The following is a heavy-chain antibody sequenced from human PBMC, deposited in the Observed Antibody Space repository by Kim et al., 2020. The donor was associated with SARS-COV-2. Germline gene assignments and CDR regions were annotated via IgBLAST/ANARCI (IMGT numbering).Heavy chain of an antibody. D-gene: IGHD5-12*01. CDR1: GGSISSYY. Sequence: SETLSLTCTVSGGSISSYYWSWIRQPPGKGLEWIGYIYYSGSTNYNPSLKSRVTISVDTSKNQFSLKLSSVTAADTAVYYCARDGGGYDYSGRWFDPWGQGTLVTVSS. CDR3: ARDGGGYDYSGRWFDP. J-gene: IGHJ5*02. V-gene: IGHV4-59*01. CDR2: IYYSGST.